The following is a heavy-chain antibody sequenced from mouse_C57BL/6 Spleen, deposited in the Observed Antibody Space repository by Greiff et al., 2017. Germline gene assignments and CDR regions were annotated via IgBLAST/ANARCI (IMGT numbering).Heavy chain of an antibody. V-gene: IGHV1-76*01. Sequence: QVQLQQSGAELVRPGASVKLSCKASGYTFTDYYINWVKQRPGQGLEWIARIYPGSGNTYYNEKFKGKATLTAEKSSSTAYMQLSSLTSEDSAVYFCAKWYEDAMDYWGQGTSVTVSS. CDR1: GYTFTDYY. CDR3: AKWYEDAMDY. J-gene: IGHJ4*01. D-gene: IGHD2-14*01. CDR2: IYPGSGNT.